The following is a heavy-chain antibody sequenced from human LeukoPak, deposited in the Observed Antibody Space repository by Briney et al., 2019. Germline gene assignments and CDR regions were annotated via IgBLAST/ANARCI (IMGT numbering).Heavy chain of an antibody. CDR1: GFTFTNAW. CDR3: AGYSNPGY. V-gene: IGHV3-15*01. J-gene: IGHJ4*02. Sequence: GGSLRLSCAASGFTFTNAWMSWVRQAPGKGLEWLGCIKSKADGGTADYAAPVKGRFTISRDDSKNMLYLQMNSLKTEDTAVYYCAGYSNPGYWGQGTLVTVSS. CDR2: IKSKADGGTA. D-gene: IGHD4-11*01.